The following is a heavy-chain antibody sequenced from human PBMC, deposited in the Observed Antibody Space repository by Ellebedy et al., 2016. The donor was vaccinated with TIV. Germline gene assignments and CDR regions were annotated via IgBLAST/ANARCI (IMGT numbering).Heavy chain of an antibody. D-gene: IGHD6-13*01. V-gene: IGHV3-49*04. Sequence: GGSLRLXXTASGFTFGDYAMSWVRQAPGKGLEWVSFIRSKAYGETTEYAASVKGRFTISRDDSKSIAYLQMNSLKAEDTAVYYCTRDLTTLAAAGTGIYYYTMDVWGQGTTVTVSS. CDR1: GFTFGDYA. CDR2: IRSKAYGETT. J-gene: IGHJ6*02. CDR3: TRDLTTLAAAGTGIYYYTMDV.